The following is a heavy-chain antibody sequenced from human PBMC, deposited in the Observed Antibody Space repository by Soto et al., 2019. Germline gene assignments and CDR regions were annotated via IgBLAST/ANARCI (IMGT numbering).Heavy chain of an antibody. D-gene: IGHD5-12*01. CDR2: ISGSGGST. Sequence: GGSLRLSCAASGFTFSSYAMRWVRQAPGKGLEWVSAISGSGGSTYYADSVKGRFTISRDNSKNTLYLQMNSLRAEDTAVYYCAKEGGYDWNYYYYYMDVWGKGTTVTVSS. CDR3: AKEGGYDWNYYYYYMDV. J-gene: IGHJ6*03. V-gene: IGHV3-23*01. CDR1: GFTFSSYA.